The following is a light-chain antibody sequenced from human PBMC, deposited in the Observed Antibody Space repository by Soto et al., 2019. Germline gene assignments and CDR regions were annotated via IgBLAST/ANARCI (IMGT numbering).Light chain of an antibody. J-gene: IGKJ3*01. Sequence: DIPMTQSPSSLSASIEHRVTITCQPSQDISNYLNWYQQKQGKAPNLLIYDASNLETGVPSRFSGSGSGTDFTFTISSLQPEDFAKYYCQQYDTLRVTFGPGTKGDFK. CDR1: QDISNY. V-gene: IGKV1-33*01. CDR2: DAS. CDR3: QQYDTLRVT.